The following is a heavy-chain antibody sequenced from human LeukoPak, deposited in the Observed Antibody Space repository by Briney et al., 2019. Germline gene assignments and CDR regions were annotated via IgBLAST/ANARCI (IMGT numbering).Heavy chain of an antibody. V-gene: IGHV3-13*01. D-gene: IGHD6-13*01. J-gene: IGHJ2*01. CDR1: GFTFRSYD. CDR3: ARAAYSSTWYSRYFDL. Sequence: GGSLRLSCAVSGFTFRSYDMHWVRQATGKGLEWVSGIGTAGEIYYPGSVKGRFTISRENAKNSLYLQMNSLRAGDTAVYYCARAAYSSTWYSRYFDLWGRGTLVTVSS. CDR2: IGTAGEI.